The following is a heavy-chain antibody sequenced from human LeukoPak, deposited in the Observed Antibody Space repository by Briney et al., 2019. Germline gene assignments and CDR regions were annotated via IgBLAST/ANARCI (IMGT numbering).Heavy chain of an antibody. D-gene: IGHD6-19*01. Sequence: TSETLSLTCTVSGGSINSNTYYWGWIRQSPGKGLEWIGSIHYSGSTYHNPSLKSRVTISVDTSKNQFSLKLSSVLAADTAVYYCARQENGIAVTATGSFYFDYWGQGILVTVSS. J-gene: IGHJ4*02. CDR1: GGSINSNTYY. V-gene: IGHV4-39*01. CDR2: IHYSGST. CDR3: ARQENGIAVTATGSFYFDY.